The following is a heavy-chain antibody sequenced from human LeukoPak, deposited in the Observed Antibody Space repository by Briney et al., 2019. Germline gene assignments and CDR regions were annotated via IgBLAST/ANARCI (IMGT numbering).Heavy chain of an antibody. V-gene: IGHV3-15*01. J-gene: IGHJ3*01. CDR2: IRSYTSGGTA. D-gene: IGHD1-26*01. CDR1: GFTFNDAW. CDR3: TSGEMSAFDF. Sequence: GGSLRLSCAGSGTSGTSGFTFNDAWMNWVRQAPGKGLEWLGRIRSYTSGGTANYAAPVRGRFIISRDDSKKTVYLQMSRLKTEDTAMYYCTSGEMSAFDFWGQGTMVTVSS.